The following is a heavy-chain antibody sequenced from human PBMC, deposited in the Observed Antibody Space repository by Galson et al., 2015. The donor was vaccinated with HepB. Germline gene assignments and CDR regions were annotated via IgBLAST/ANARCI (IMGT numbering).Heavy chain of an antibody. D-gene: IGHD2-8*02. Sequence: SVKVSCKASGVTFSRLAISWVRQAPGQGLEWIGGIIPFFGTTNYARKFQGRVTVTADESTTTAYMEMSGLTSVDTATYYCAHSQDCTGYVCGPTGFDYWGQGTLVTVSS. CDR1: GVTFSRLA. V-gene: IGHV1-69*13. J-gene: IGHJ4*02. CDR2: IIPFFGTT. CDR3: AHSQDCTGYVCGPTGFDY.